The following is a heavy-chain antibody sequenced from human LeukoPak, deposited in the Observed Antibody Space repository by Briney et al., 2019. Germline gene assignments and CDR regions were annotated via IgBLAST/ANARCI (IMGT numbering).Heavy chain of an antibody. CDR1: GFTFSSYG. Sequence: GGSLRLSCAASGFTFSSYGIHWVRQAPGKGLEWVAVISYDGSNKYYADSVKGRFTISRDNSKNTLYLQMNSLRAEDTAVYYCARTRSSSWDYWGQGTLVTVSS. CDR2: ISYDGSNK. J-gene: IGHJ4*02. D-gene: IGHD6-13*01. CDR3: ARTRSSSWDY. V-gene: IGHV3-30*19.